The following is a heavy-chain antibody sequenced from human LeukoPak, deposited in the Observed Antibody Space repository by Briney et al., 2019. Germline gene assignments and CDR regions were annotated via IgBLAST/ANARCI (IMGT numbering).Heavy chain of an antibody. J-gene: IGHJ6*03. CDR2: INPKSGGT. D-gene: IGHD3-3*01. CDR1: GYTFTGYY. CDR3: ARDTQILRFLEWLSEDYYYYYMDV. Sequence: ASVKVSCKASGYTFTGYYMHWVRQAPGQGLEWMGRINPKSGGTNYAQKFQGRVTMTRDTSISTAYMELSRLRSDDTAVYYCARDTQILRFLEWLSEDYYYYYMDVWGKGTTVTVSS. V-gene: IGHV1-2*06.